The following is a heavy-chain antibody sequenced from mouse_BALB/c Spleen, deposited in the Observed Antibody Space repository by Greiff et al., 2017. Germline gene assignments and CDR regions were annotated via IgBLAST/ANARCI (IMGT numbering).Heavy chain of an antibody. J-gene: IGHJ1*01. CDR3: ASLFITTVVGYFDV. CDR2: ISSGSSTI. CDR1: GFTFSSFG. D-gene: IGHD1-1*01. Sequence: EVKLMESGGGLVQPGGSRKLSCAASGFTFSSFGMHWVRQAPEKGLEWVAYISSGSSTIYYADTVKGRFTISRDNPKNTLFLQMTSLRSEDTAMYYCASLFITTVVGYFDVWGAGTTVTVSS. V-gene: IGHV5-17*02.